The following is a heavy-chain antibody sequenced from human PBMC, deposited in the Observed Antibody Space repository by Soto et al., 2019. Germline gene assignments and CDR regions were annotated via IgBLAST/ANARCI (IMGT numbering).Heavy chain of an antibody. J-gene: IGHJ5*02. V-gene: IGHV3-74*01. D-gene: IGHD1-1*01. CDR3: ARDQGGNVAAS. CDR1: EFTFNTYW. CDR2: INGDGSST. Sequence: EVQLVESGGGLVQPGGSLRLSCAASEFTFNTYWMHWVRQAPGKGLVWVSRINGDGSSTNYADSVKGRFTISRDNARNTLYLQMNSLRAEDTAVYYCARDQGGNVAASWGQGTLVTVSS.